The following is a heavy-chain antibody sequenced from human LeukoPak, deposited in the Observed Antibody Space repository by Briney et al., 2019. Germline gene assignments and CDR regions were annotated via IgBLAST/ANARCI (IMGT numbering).Heavy chain of an antibody. Sequence: PSETLSLTCAVSGGSFSGYYWSWIRQPPGKGLEWIGEINHSGSTNYNPSRKSRVTISVDTSKNQFSLMLSSVTAADTAVYYCARERASWGSGSYLAWFDPWGQGTLVTVSS. D-gene: IGHD3-10*01. CDR2: INHSGST. J-gene: IGHJ5*02. CDR3: ARERASWGSGSYLAWFDP. CDR1: GGSFSGYY. V-gene: IGHV4-34*01.